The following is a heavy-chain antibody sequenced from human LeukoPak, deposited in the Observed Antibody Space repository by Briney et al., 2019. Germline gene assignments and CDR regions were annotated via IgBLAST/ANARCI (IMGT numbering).Heavy chain of an antibody. D-gene: IGHD3-10*01. CDR2: ISGSGGST. CDR1: GFTFSGYA. Sequence: GGSLRLSCAASGFTFSGYAMNWVRQAPGKGLEWVSLISGSGGSTYYADSVKGRFTISRDNSKNTLYLQMNSLRAEDTAVYYCAKDLLLWFGEFHFDYWGQGTLVTVSS. J-gene: IGHJ4*02. CDR3: AKDLLLWFGEFHFDY. V-gene: IGHV3-23*01.